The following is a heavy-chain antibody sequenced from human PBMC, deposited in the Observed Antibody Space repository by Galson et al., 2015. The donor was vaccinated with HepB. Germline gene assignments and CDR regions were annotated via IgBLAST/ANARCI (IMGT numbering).Heavy chain of an antibody. J-gene: IGHJ5*02. Sequence: SVKVSCKASGYSFTTYYMHWVRQVPGQGLEWLGIINPSDGSASYAQKFQGGVTLTRDTSTSTVYMELRSLRSEDTAVYYCARDSGPWGGMGQKLTLDPWGQGTLVTVSS. CDR3: ARDSGPWGGMGQKLTLDP. V-gene: IGHV1-46*01. CDR1: GYSFTTYY. CDR2: INPSDGSA. D-gene: IGHD3-10*01.